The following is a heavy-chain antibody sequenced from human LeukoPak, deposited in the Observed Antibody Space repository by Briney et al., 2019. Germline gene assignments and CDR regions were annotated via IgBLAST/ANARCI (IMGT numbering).Heavy chain of an antibody. D-gene: IGHD3-10*01. CDR3: ARDTFLQNWSYTWFDP. J-gene: IGHJ5*02. CDR1: GYSFTTYG. V-gene: IGHV1-18*01. CDR2: ISTYNGQT. Sequence: GASVKVSCKASGYSFTTYGISWVRQAPGQGLEWMGWISTYNGQTNYAQQLQDRVTMTTDTSTSTAYMELWSLRADDTAIYYCARDTFLQNWSYTWFDPWGQGTLVTVSS.